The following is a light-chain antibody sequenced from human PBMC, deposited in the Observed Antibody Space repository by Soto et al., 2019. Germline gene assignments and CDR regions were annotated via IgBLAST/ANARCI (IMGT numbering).Light chain of an antibody. CDR3: SSYTTSNTRQMV. CDR1: SSDVGGYNY. J-gene: IGLJ1*01. V-gene: IGLV2-14*03. CDR2: DVS. Sequence: QSVLTQPASVSGSPGQSITISCTGTSSDVGGYNYVSWYQHHPGKAPKLIIYDVSNRPSGVSIRFSASKSDNTASLTISGLQPEDEADYHCSSYTTSNTRQMVFGTGTKLTVL.